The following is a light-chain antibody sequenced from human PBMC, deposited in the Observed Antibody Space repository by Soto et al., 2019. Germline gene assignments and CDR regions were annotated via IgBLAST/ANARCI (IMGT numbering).Light chain of an antibody. Sequence: DIQMTQSPTSLSASVGDRVTITCRASQVIRNFVAWYQQKPGKAPKLLIYAASTLQSGVPSRFSGSGSGTDFTLTINSLQPEDVATYSCQKYSSDPVFGPGTKVEIK. J-gene: IGKJ3*01. CDR1: QVIRNF. CDR3: QKYSSDPV. V-gene: IGKV1-27*01. CDR2: AAS.